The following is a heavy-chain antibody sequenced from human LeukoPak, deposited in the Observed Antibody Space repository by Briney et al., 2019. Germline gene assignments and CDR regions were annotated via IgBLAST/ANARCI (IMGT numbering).Heavy chain of an antibody. CDR2: ISAYNGNT. V-gene: IGHV1-18*01. D-gene: IGHD6-13*01. CDR1: GYTFTSYA. Sequence: ASVKVSCKASGYTFTSYAMNWVRQAPGQGLEWMGWISAYNGNTNYAQKLQGRVTMTTDTSTSTAYMELSSLRSEDTAVYYCARDRSSSRSGFDPWGQGTLVTVSS. CDR3: ARDRSSSRSGFDP. J-gene: IGHJ5*02.